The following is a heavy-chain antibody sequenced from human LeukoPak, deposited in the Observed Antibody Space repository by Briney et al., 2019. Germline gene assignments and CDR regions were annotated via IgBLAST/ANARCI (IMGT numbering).Heavy chain of an antibody. D-gene: IGHD2-2*01. CDR2: ISSSGSTI. V-gene: IGHV3-48*03. CDR3: ARAFPRTSCYSH. Sequence: GGSLRLSCAASGFTFSSYEMNWVRQAPGKGLEWVSYISSSGSTIYYADSVKGRFTISRDNAKNSLYLQMNSLRAEDTAVYYCARAFPRTSCYSHWGQGTLVTVSS. J-gene: IGHJ4*02. CDR1: GFTFSSYE.